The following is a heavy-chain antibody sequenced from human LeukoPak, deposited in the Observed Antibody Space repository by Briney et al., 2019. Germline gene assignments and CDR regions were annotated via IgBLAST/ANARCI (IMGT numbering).Heavy chain of an antibody. D-gene: IGHD5-12*01. CDR3: ATGGNVDSPL. V-gene: IGHV3-9*01. CDR1: GFTFDDYA. Sequence: GGSLRLSCAASGFTFDDYAMHWVRQAPGKGLEWVSGISWNSGSIGYADSVKGRFTISRDNAKNSLYLQMNSLRAEDTALYYCATGGNVDSPLWGQGTMVTVSS. CDR2: ISWNSGSI. J-gene: IGHJ3*01.